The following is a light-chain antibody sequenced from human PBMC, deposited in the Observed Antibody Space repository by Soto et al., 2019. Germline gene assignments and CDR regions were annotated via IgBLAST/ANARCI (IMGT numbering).Light chain of an antibody. Sequence: DVQMTQSPSTLSASVGDTVTITCRASQSISYFVAWFQQKPGKAPKLLIYKASSLESGVPSRFSDRGSGTEFTLTISSLQPEDSGTYYCQQHNSYSYTFGQGTKLEIK. CDR2: KAS. CDR1: QSISYF. CDR3: QQHNSYSYT. J-gene: IGKJ2*01. V-gene: IGKV1-5*03.